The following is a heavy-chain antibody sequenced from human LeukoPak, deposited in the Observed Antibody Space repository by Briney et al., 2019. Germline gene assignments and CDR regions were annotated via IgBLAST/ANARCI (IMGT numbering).Heavy chain of an antibody. J-gene: IGHJ4*02. Sequence: SETLSLTCIVSGASISTYHWSWIRQSAEKGLEWIGRAHSDGTTNYNPSIKSRVTMSIDTSKNQLSLKLTSVTAADAAVYYCARDGLYTYGYSYSDYWGQGTLVTVSS. CDR3: ARDGLYTYGYSYSDY. V-gene: IGHV4-4*07. CDR2: AHSDGTT. CDR1: GASISTYH. D-gene: IGHD5-18*01.